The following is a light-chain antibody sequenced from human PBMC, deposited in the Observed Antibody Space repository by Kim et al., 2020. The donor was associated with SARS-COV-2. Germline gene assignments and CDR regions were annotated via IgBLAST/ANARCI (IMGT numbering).Light chain of an antibody. V-gene: IGLV3-1*01. CDR3: QAWDSSGG. CDR2: QDS. Sequence: SYELTQPPSVSVSPGQTASITCSGDKLGDKYACWYQQKPGQSPVLVIYQDSKRPSGIPERFSGSNSGNTATLTISGTQAMDEADYYCQAWDSSGGFGGGT. CDR1: KLGDKY. J-gene: IGLJ2*01.